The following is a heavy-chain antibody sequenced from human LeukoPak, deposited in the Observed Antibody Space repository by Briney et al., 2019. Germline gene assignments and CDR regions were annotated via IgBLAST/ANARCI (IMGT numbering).Heavy chain of an antibody. Sequence: SVTVSCKASGGTFSSYAISWVRQAPGQGLEWMGGIIPIFGTANYAQKFQGRVTITADESTSTAYMELSSQRSEDTAVYYCARDFEDSSGWYRDYYGMDVWGQGTTVTVSS. CDR3: ARDFEDSSGWYRDYYGMDV. D-gene: IGHD6-19*01. V-gene: IGHV1-69*13. CDR2: IIPIFGTA. J-gene: IGHJ6*02. CDR1: GGTFSSYA.